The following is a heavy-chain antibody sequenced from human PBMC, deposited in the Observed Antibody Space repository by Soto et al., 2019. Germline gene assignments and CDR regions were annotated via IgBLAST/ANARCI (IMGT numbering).Heavy chain of an antibody. CDR2: IYSGGST. Sequence: GGSLRLSCAASGFTVSSNYMSWVRQAPGKGLEWVSVIYSGGSTYYADSVKGRFTISRDNSKNTLYLQMNSLRAEDTAVYYCARDEPAADYYYYMDVWGKGTTVTVSS. CDR3: ARDEPAADYYYYMDV. J-gene: IGHJ6*03. D-gene: IGHD2-2*01. V-gene: IGHV3-66*01. CDR1: GFTVSSNY.